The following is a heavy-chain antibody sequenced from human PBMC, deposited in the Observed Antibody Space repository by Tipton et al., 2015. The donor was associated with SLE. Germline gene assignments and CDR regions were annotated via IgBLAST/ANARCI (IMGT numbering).Heavy chain of an antibody. D-gene: IGHD3-10*01. J-gene: IGHJ4*02. CDR1: GFTFDDYA. CDR3: AKDPYGSGSYYFDY. Sequence: RSLRLSCAASGFTFDDYAMHWVRQAPGKGLEWVSGISWNSGSIGYADSVKGRFTISRDNAKNSLYLQMNSLRAEDTALYYCAKDPYGSGSYYFDYWGQGTLVTVSS. CDR2: ISWNSGSI. V-gene: IGHV3-9*01.